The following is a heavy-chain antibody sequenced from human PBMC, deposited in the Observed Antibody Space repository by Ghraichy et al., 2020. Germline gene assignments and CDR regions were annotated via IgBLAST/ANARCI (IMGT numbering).Heavy chain of an antibody. Sequence: SETLSLTCTVSGGSISSSSYYWSWIRQPPGKGLEWIGEINHSGSTNYNPSLKSRVTISVDTSKNQFSLKLSSVTAADTAVYYCARERGYSGYVADYWGQGTLVTVSS. V-gene: IGHV4-39*07. CDR1: GGSISSSSYY. D-gene: IGHD5-12*01. CDR2: INHSGST. CDR3: ARERGYSGYVADY. J-gene: IGHJ4*02.